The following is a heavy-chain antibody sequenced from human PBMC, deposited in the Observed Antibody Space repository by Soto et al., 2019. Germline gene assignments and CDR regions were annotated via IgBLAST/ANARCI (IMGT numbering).Heavy chain of an antibody. CDR3: ARSRSHNWNYVGDQ. CDR1: AFTLSSFG. CDR2: ISYDGSVK. V-gene: IGHV3-30*03. J-gene: IGHJ4*02. Sequence: QVQLVESGGGVVQPGRSLRLSCAASAFTLSSFGMHWVRQAPGKGLEWVAVISYDGSVKFHADSVQGRFTISRDNSKNTLYRQMNSLRAEDTAVYYCARSRSHNWNYVGDQWRQGTLVTVSS. D-gene: IGHD1-7*01.